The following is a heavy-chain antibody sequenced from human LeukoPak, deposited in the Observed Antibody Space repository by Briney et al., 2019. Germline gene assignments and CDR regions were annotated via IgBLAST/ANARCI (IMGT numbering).Heavy chain of an antibody. CDR2: NHPSGRL. D-gene: IGHD3-22*01. CDR3: SRGLDSRKLGY. V-gene: IGHV4-31*03. J-gene: IGHJ4*02. CDR1: GASFSSGDQY. Sequence: AQTLCLTCTESGASFSSGDQYWNWIRQSPGKGLEWIGSNHPSGRLYNNPSLESRVTISIDTSKNQFSLNLNSVTAADTAVYFCSRGLDSRKLGYWGQGTLVTVSS.